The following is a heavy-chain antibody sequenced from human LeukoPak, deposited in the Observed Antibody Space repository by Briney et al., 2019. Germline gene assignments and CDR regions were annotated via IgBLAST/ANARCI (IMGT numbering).Heavy chain of an antibody. CDR3: ARDSSTITIFGVVEIGAVTFDY. V-gene: IGHV1-46*01. J-gene: IGHJ4*02. CDR1: GYTFTSYY. CDR2: INPSGGST. D-gene: IGHD3-3*01. Sequence: ASVTVSCKASGYTFTSYYMHWVRQAPGQGLEWMGIINPSGGSTSYAQKFQGRVTMTRDTSTSTVYMELSSLRSEDTAVYYCARDSSTITIFGVVEIGAVTFDYWGQGTLVTVSS.